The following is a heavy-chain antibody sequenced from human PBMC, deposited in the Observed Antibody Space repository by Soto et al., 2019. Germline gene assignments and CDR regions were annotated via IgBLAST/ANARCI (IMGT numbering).Heavy chain of an antibody. CDR2: IHHSGST. CDR1: GDSISGEGWY. J-gene: IGHJ5*02. D-gene: IGHD6-13*01. Sequence: QVQLQESGPGLVEPSQTLSLTCTVSGDSISGEGWYWSWIRQYSGRGLEWIGYIHHSGSTYSNPSLNSRVSISVDTSKTQFFLKLTSVTAADTAVYYCARAWTATAGWANWFALWGQGTLVTVSS. V-gene: IGHV4-31*03. CDR3: ARAWTATAGWANWFAL.